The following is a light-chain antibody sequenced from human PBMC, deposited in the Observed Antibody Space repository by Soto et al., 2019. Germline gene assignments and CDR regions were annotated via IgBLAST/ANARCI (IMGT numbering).Light chain of an antibody. CDR3: QPYNNWPLT. J-gene: IGKJ4*01. Sequence: EIVLTQSPGTLSLSPGEGATLSCRASQGIGDTLAWYQHKPGQTPRLLIYGTSTRATGVPTRFSGSRSGAEFTLTINSLQSEDFAVYYCQPYNNWPLTFGGGTKVDIK. CDR1: QGIGDT. V-gene: IGKV3-15*01. CDR2: GTS.